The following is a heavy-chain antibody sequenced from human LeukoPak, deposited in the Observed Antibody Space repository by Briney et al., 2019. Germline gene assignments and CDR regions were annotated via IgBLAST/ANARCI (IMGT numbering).Heavy chain of an antibody. CDR1: GGSISSSNW. CDR2: IYHSGST. D-gene: IGHD2-2*01. CDR3: ARAYCGSTSCYAGVDY. Sequence: SGTLSLTCAVSGGSISSSNWWSWVRQPPGKGLGWIGEIYHSGSTNYNPSLKSRVTISVDKSKNQFSLKLSSVTAADTAVYYCARAYCGSTSCYAGVDYWGQGTLVTVSS. V-gene: IGHV4-4*02. J-gene: IGHJ4*02.